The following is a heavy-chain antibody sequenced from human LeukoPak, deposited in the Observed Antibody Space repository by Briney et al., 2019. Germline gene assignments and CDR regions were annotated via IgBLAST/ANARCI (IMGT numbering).Heavy chain of an antibody. J-gene: IGHJ4*02. V-gene: IGHV3-23*01. CDR2: ISGGGGTP. CDR3: AKSGLNRFDY. D-gene: IGHD2-15*01. Sequence: PGGSLRLSCAASGFTFSSYSMNWVRQAPGKGLEWVSTISGGGGTPYYADSVKGRFTISRDNSKNTLFLQMNSLRVEDTAVCYCAKSGLNRFDYWGQGALVTVSS. CDR1: GFTFSSYS.